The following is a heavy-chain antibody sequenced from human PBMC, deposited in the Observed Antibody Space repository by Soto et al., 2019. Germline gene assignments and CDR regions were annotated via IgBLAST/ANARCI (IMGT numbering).Heavy chain of an antibody. CDR2: ISYDGSTK. CDR1: GFTFSSSG. J-gene: IGHJ4*02. V-gene: IGHV3-30*18. CDR3: AKSHYVFWSAKSELDY. D-gene: IGHD3-3*01. Sequence: PGGSLRLSCAASGFTFSSSGMHWVRQAPGKGLEWVAVISYDGSTKLYVDSVKGRFTISRDNSKNTLYLQMNSLRPEDTAVYYCAKSHYVFWSAKSELDYWGPGTLVTVFS.